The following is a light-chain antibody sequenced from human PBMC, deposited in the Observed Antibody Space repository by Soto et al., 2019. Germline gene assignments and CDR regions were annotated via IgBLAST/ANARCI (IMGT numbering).Light chain of an antibody. J-gene: IGKJ1*01. V-gene: IGKV3-15*01. Sequence: EIVMTQSPATLSVSPGERATLSCRASQSVSSNLAWYQQKPGQAPRLLIYGAFTRATGMAARFSGSGSGTEFTLTISGLQSEDFAVYYCQQYHNWPPWTFGQGTKVEIK. CDR1: QSVSSN. CDR2: GAF. CDR3: QQYHNWPPWT.